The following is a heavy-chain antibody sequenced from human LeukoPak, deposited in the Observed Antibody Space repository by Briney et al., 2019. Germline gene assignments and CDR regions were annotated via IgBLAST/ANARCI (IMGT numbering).Heavy chain of an antibody. Sequence: GGSLRLSCAASGFTFSSYAMHWGRPAPGKGLEWVAVISYDGSNKYYADSVKGRFTISRDNAKNSLYLQMNSLRAEDTAVYYCAREGDGALTYDYWGQGTLVTVSS. CDR2: ISYDGSNK. V-gene: IGHV3-30*04. CDR3: AREGDGALTYDY. J-gene: IGHJ4*02. CDR1: GFTFSSYA. D-gene: IGHD1-14*01.